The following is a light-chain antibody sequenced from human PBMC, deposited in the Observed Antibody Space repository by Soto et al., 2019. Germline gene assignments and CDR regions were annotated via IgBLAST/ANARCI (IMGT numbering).Light chain of an antibody. CDR3: SSYAASNKVV. CDR2: EVI. CDR1: SSDVGGYNY. V-gene: IGLV2-8*01. Sequence: QSALTQPPPASGSPGQSVTISCTGTSSDVGGYNYVSWYQQYPGKAPKLMIFEVIKRPSGVPDRFSGSKSGHTASLTVSGLQPEDEADYYCSSYAASNKVVFGGGTKLTVL. J-gene: IGLJ2*01.